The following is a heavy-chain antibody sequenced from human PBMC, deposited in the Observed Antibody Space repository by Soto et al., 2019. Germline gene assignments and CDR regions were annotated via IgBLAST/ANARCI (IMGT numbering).Heavy chain of an antibody. D-gene: IGHD3-22*01. CDR3: ARVKTSGYHNWFDP. CDR2: ISAYNGNT. V-gene: IGHV1-18*01. Sequence: ASVKVSCKASGYSFTSYGISWVRQAPGQGLEWMGWISAYNGNTNYAQRLQGRVTMTTDTSTSTAYMELRSLRSDDTAVYYCARVKTSGYHNWFDPWGQGNLVTVSS. J-gene: IGHJ5*02. CDR1: GYSFTSYG.